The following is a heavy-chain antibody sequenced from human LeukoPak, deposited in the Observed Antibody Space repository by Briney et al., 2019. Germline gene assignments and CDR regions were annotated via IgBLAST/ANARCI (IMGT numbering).Heavy chain of an antibody. V-gene: IGHV3-23*01. D-gene: IGHD3-9*01. CDR1: GFTFSIYA. CDR3: AKWGDYDVLTGYYVSDY. Sequence: GASLRLSCAASGFTFSIYAVSWVRQAPGKGLEWVSAITGGGSGIYYADSMKSRFTISRDNSKNTLYLQINGLRAEDTAVYYCAKWGDYDVLTGYYVSDYWGQGTLVTVSS. J-gene: IGHJ4*02. CDR2: ITGGGSGI.